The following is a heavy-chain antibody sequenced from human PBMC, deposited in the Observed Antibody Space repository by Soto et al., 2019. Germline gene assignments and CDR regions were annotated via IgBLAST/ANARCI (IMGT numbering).Heavy chain of an antibody. J-gene: IGHJ5*02. CDR3: ARDGRLLARDWFDP. CDR1: GYTFTSCG. D-gene: IGHD3-10*01. CDR2: ISAYNGNT. Sequence: GASVKVSCKASGYTFTSCGISWVRQAPGQGLEWMGWISAYNGNTNYAQKLQGRVTMTTDTSTSTAYMELRSLRSDDTAVYYCARDGRLLARDWFDPWGQGTLVTVSS. V-gene: IGHV1-18*01.